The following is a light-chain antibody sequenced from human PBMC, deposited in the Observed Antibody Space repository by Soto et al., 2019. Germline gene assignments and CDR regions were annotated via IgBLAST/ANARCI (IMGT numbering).Light chain of an antibody. CDR2: NVY. CDR3: NSYTRSGTLV. Sequence: QSALTQPASVSGSPGQSITISCTGTSSDVGGYNFVSWYQQHPGKAPKLMLYNVYDRPSGISHRFSGSRSGNTASLTISGLQAGDGANYYCNSYTRSGTLVFGGGTKVTVL. V-gene: IGLV2-14*03. J-gene: IGLJ2*01. CDR1: SSDVGGYNF.